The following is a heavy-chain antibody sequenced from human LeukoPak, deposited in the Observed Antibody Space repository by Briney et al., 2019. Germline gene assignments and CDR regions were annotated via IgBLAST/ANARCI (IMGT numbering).Heavy chain of an antibody. CDR2: INWSGGRT. V-gene: IGHV3-20*04. CDR1: GFMFDDYG. J-gene: IGHJ6*02. Sequence: GGSLRLSCAASGFMFDDYGMSWVRQAPGKGLEWVSGINWSGGRTGYGDSLKGRFTISRDNAKNTLYLQMNSLRAEDTALYYCAADCPYGSGSYYYYYYGMDVWGQGTTVTVSS. CDR3: AADCPYGSGSYYYYYYGMDV. D-gene: IGHD3-10*01.